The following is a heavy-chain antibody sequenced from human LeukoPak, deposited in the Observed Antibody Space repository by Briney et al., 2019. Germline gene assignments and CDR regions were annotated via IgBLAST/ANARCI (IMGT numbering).Heavy chain of an antibody. J-gene: IGHJ4*02. CDR2: IWSDGSNK. CDR3: ASAAGAYDN. D-gene: IGHD6-13*01. CDR1: GLTFSSYG. V-gene: IGHV3-33*01. Sequence: GGSLRLSCEASGLTFSSYGMHWVRQAPGKGLEWVAVIWSDGSNKYYADSVKGRFAISRDNSKNTVWLQMNSLRAEDTAVYCCASAAGAYDNWGQGTLVTVSS.